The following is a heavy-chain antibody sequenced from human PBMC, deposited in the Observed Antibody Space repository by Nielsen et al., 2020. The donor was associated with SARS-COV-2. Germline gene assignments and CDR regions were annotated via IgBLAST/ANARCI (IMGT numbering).Heavy chain of an antibody. J-gene: IGHJ4*02. Sequence: GGSLRLSCAASGFTFDDYAMHWVRQAPGKGLEWVSGISWNSGSIGYADSVKGRFTISRDNAKNSLYLQVNSLRAEDTALYYCAKGGSLIWFGEFDYWGLGTLVTVSS. CDR3: AKGGSLIWFGEFDY. CDR2: ISWNSGSI. CDR1: GFTFDDYA. V-gene: IGHV3-9*01. D-gene: IGHD3-10*01.